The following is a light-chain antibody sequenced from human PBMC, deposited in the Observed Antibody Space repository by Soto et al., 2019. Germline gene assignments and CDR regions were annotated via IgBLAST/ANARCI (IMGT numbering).Light chain of an antibody. J-gene: IGKJ2*01. V-gene: IGKV3-20*01. CDR1: QNISSSS. CDR3: QQYGGSALYT. CDR2: AAS. Sequence: EIVLTQSPGTLSLSPGERATLSCRASQNISSSSLAWYQQKPGQAPRLLIHAASSRATGIPDRFSGSGSGTDFTLTISRLEPEDFAVYYCQQYGGSALYTFGQGTKLELK.